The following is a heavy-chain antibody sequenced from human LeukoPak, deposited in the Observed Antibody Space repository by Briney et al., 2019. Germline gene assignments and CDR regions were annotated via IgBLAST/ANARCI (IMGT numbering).Heavy chain of an antibody. Sequence: ASVKVSCKASGYTFTGYYMHWVRQAPGQGLEWMEGIIPIFGTSNCAEKFQGRVTITADKSTSTAYMELSSLRSEVTAVYYCARSVSSSWRFYYYYMDVWGKGTTVTVSS. V-gene: IGHV1-69*06. CDR3: ARSVSSSWRFYYYYMDV. CDR2: IIPIFGTS. CDR1: GYTFTGYY. J-gene: IGHJ6*03. D-gene: IGHD6-13*01.